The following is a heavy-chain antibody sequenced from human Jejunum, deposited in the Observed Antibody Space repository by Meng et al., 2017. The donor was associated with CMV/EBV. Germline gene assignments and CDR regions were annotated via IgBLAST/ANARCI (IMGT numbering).Heavy chain of an antibody. V-gene: IGHV3-74*01. CDR2: IDGDGSYT. CDR3: ARDAAYCDGGGCYSAYYFDY. J-gene: IGHJ4*02. Sequence: SHWLHWVRQAPGKGLVWVSRIDGDGSYTNYADSVKGRFTISIDNAKSTLFLEMNSLRVEDTAVYYCARDAAYCDGGGCYSAYYFDYWGQGALVTVSS. D-gene: IGHD2-15*01. CDR1: SHW.